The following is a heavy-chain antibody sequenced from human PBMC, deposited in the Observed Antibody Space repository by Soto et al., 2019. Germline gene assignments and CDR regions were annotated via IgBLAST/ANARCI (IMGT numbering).Heavy chain of an antibody. CDR3: AREKRITMTQDY. CDR1: GDTFTAYY. D-gene: IGHD3-22*01. V-gene: IGHV1-2*02. Sequence: GASVKVSCKASGDTFTAYYIHWVRQAPGQGLEWMGWINPNSGGTNYAQKFQGRVTMTRDTSISTAYMELSRLGSDDTAVYYCAREKRITMTQDYWGQGTLVTVSS. CDR2: INPNSGGT. J-gene: IGHJ4*02.